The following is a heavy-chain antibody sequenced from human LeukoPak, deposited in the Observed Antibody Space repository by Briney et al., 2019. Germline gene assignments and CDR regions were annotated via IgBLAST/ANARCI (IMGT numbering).Heavy chain of an antibody. CDR2: IRGDGFDT. CDR1: GFTFTNSW. V-gene: IGHV3-74*01. Sequence: AGSLRLSCTASGFTFTNSWTHWVRQAPGKGLVWVSRIRGDGFDTGYADSVKGRFTISRDNAKNTLYLQMNSLTADDTAVYYCARDLILGSGSLDYWGQGTLVTVSS. J-gene: IGHJ4*02. D-gene: IGHD3-10*01. CDR3: ARDLILGSGSLDY.